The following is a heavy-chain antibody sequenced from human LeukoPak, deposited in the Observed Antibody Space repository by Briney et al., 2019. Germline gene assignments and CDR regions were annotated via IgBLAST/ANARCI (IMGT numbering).Heavy chain of an antibody. Sequence: GGSLRLSCAASGFTFSSYWMSWVRQAPGKGLEWVANIKEDGGEKYSVDSVKGRFTISRDNAMNSLYLEMNSLRAEDTAVYYCARDDYYDSSGYRIWGQGTMVTVSS. CDR2: IKEDGGEK. CDR1: GFTFSSYW. V-gene: IGHV3-7*01. J-gene: IGHJ3*02. D-gene: IGHD3-22*01. CDR3: ARDDYYDSSGYRI.